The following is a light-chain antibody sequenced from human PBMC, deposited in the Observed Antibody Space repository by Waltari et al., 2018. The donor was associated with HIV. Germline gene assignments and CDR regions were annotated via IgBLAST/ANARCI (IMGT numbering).Light chain of an antibody. Sequence: QSALTQSASVSGSPGQSITISCTGTSTNIRSYNLVSWYQQHPGKAPKVIIYEVNKRPPGVSNRFSGSTSGSTASLTISGLQAEDEADYYCCSYAGSSNVVFGGGTKLTVL. V-gene: IGLV2-23*02. CDR1: STNIRSYNL. CDR2: EVN. CDR3: CSYAGSSNVV. J-gene: IGLJ2*01.